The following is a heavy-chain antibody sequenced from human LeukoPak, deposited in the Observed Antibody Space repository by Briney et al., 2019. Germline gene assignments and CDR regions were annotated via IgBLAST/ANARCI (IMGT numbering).Heavy chain of an antibody. Sequence: SGTLSLTCTVSGGSISSSSYYWGWIRQPPGKGLEWIGSIYYSGSTYYNPSLKSRVTISVDTSKNQFSLKLSSVTAADTAVYYCARHRRYYDSSSFDYWGQGTLVTVSS. CDR3: ARHRRYYDSSSFDY. D-gene: IGHD3-22*01. CDR1: GGSISSSSYY. V-gene: IGHV4-39*01. J-gene: IGHJ4*02. CDR2: IYYSGST.